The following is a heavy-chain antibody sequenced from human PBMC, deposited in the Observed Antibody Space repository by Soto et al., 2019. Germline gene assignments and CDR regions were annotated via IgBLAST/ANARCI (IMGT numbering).Heavy chain of an antibody. Sequence: QVQLQESGPGLVKPSQTLSLTCTVSGGSISSGDYNWSWIRQPPGKGLEWIGYIYYTGSTYYNPSPESRVTISVDTSKKQCSLKLSSVTAADTAVYYCARVVLVGATLPYQHDYWGQGTLVTVSS. J-gene: IGHJ4*02. CDR3: ARVVLVGATLPYQHDY. D-gene: IGHD2-15*01. CDR2: IYYTGST. V-gene: IGHV4-30-4*01. CDR1: GGSISSGDYN.